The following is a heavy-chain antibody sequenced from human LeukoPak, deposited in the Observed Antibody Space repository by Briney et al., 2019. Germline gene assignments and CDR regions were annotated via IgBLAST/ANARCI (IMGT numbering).Heavy chain of an antibody. CDR1: GGSISSYY. Sequence: PSETLSLTCTVSGGSISSYYWSWIRQPPGKGLEWIGYIYYSGSTNYNPSLKSRITISVDTSKNQFSLKLSSVTAADTAVYYCARSRSSGWFLAWFDPWGQGTLVTVSS. CDR3: ARSRSSGWFLAWFDP. V-gene: IGHV4-59*12. CDR2: IYYSGST. J-gene: IGHJ5*02. D-gene: IGHD6-19*01.